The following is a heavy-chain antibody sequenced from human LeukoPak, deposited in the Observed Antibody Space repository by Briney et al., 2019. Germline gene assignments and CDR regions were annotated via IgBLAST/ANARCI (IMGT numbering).Heavy chain of an antibody. J-gene: IGHJ4*02. D-gene: IGHD1-14*01. V-gene: IGHV3-21*01. Sequence: PGGSLRLSCTASGFTLSTYSMNWVRQAPGKGLEWVSSISSSSSYIYYADSVKGRFTISRDNAKNSLYLQMNSLRAEDTAVYYCARDSPSSWYKNFDYWGQGTLVTVSS. CDR2: ISSSSSYI. CDR1: GFTLSTYS. CDR3: ARDSPSSWYKNFDY.